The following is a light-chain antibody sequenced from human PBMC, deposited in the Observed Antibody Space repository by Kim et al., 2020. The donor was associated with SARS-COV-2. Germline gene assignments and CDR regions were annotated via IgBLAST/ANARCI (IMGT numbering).Light chain of an antibody. CDR2: DGS. V-gene: IGLV2-11*01. J-gene: IGLJ2*01. Sequence: QPVTRSCTGPSRDVGFYNYDPWHQHHSGKDPKLMIYDGSKRPLGVFDTLCGSKSGNTASLSISRFQAGDEADDYCCSYGGCYWEAFGGGTQLSVL. CDR1: SRDVGFYNY. CDR3: CSYGGCYWEA.